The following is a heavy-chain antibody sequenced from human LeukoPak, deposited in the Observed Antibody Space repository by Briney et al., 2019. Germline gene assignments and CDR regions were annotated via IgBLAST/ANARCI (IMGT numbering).Heavy chain of an antibody. CDR3: AKEHD. V-gene: IGHV3-23*01. CDR2: ISGSGAST. Sequence: ETLSLTCAVYGGSLSGYYWSWVRQAPGKGLEWVSAISGSGASTYYADSVKGRFTISRDNSKNTLYLQMNSLRAEDTAVYYCAKEHDWGQGTLVTVSS. J-gene: IGHJ4*02. CDR1: GGSLSGYY.